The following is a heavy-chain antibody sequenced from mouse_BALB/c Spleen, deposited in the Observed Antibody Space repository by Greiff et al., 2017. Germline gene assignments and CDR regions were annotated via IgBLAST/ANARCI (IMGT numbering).Heavy chain of an antibody. V-gene: IGHV5-6-3*01. J-gene: IGHJ2*01. CDR1: GFTFSSYG. Sequence: EVNVVESGGGLVQPGGSLKLSCAASGFTFSSYGMSWVRQTPDKRLELVATINSNGGSTYYPDSVKGRFTISRDNAKNTLYLQMSSLKSEDTAMYYCARGPRYYGSSYGDYWGQGTTLTVSS. D-gene: IGHD1-1*01. CDR3: ARGPRYYGSSYGDY. CDR2: INSNGGST.